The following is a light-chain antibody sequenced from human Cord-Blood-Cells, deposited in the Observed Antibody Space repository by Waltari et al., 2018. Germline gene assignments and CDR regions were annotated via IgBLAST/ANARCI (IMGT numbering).Light chain of an antibody. J-gene: IGLJ1*01. CDR2: DVS. V-gene: IGLV2-14*03. CDR3: SSYTSSSTYV. CDR1: NSDVGGYNY. Sequence: QSALTQPASVSGSPGQSITISSTGTNSDVGGYNYVSWYQQHPGKAPKLMIYDVSNRPSGVSNRFSGSKSGNTASLTISGLQAEDEADYYCSSYTSSSTYVFGTGTKVTVL.